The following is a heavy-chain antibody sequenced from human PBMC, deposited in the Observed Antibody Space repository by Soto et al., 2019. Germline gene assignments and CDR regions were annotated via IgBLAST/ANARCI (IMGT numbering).Heavy chain of an antibody. CDR2: MNPNSGNT. D-gene: IGHD3-3*01. CDR1: GYTFTIYD. Sequence: ASVKVSCKASGYTFTIYDINWVRQATGQGLEWMGWMNPNSGNTGYAQKFQGRVTMTRNTSISTAYMELSSLRSEDTAVYYCARGRTRITIFGVVTRPYYYYGMDVWGQGTTVTVSS. CDR3: ARGRTRITIFGVVTRPYYYYGMDV. V-gene: IGHV1-8*01. J-gene: IGHJ6*02.